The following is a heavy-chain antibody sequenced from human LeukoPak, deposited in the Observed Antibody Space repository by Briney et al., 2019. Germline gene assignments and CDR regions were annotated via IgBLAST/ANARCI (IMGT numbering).Heavy chain of an antibody. Sequence: ASVKVSCKASGYTFTSYAMNWVRQAPGQGLEWMGWINTNTGNPTYAQGFTGRFVFSLDTSVSTAYLQISSLKAEDTAVYYCARGGSSSWYNGRAGRDFDYWGQGTLVTVSS. CDR1: GYTFTSYA. CDR3: ARGGSSSWYNGRAGRDFDY. CDR2: INTNTGNP. V-gene: IGHV7-4-1*02. D-gene: IGHD6-13*01. J-gene: IGHJ4*02.